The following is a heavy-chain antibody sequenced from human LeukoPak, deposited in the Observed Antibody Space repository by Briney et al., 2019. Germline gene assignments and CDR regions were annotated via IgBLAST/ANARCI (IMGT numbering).Heavy chain of an antibody. J-gene: IGHJ4*02. CDR1: GFTFSSYA. CDR3: ANFPTARPSDY. V-gene: IGHV3-23*01. CDR2: IRGSGGST. D-gene: IGHD6-6*01. Sequence: RGSLRLSCAASGFTFSSYAMSWVRQAPGKGLEWVSAIRGSGGSTYYADSVKGRFTISRDNSKNTLYLQMNSLRAEDTAVYYCANFPTARPSDYWGQGTLVTVSS.